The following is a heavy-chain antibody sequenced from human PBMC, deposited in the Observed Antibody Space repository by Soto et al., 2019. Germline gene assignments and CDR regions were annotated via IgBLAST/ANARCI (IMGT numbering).Heavy chain of an antibody. D-gene: IGHD4-17*01. CDR1: GFTFSSSA. J-gene: IGHJ4*02. CDR2: ISASGDT. Sequence: EVQLLESGGGLVQPGESLRLSCAASGFTFSSSAMSWVRQAPGKGLEWVSVISASGDTYNSDSVKGRFTISRDNFKNALYLQMNSLTADDTAVYYCAKNGGDYAHYDYFDYWGQGALVTVSS. CDR3: AKNGGDYAHYDYFDY. V-gene: IGHV3-23*01.